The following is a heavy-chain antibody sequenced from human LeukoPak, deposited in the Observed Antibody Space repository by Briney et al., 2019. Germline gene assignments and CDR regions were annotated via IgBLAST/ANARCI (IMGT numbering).Heavy chain of an antibody. CDR1: GFTFSDYS. J-gene: IGHJ4*02. V-gene: IGHV3-11*01. CDR3: ARAQRMTTVTSSFDY. D-gene: IGHD4-17*01. Sequence: PGGSLRLSCAASGFTFSDYSMTWIRQAPGKGLEWVSYLSSSGFTIYYADSVKGRFTISRDNAKNSLYLQMNSLRAEDTALYYCARAQRMTTVTSSFDYWGQGTLVPVSS. CDR2: LSSSGFTI.